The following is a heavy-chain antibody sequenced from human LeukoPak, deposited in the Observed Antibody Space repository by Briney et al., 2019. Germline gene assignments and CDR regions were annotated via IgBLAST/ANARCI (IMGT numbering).Heavy chain of an antibody. CDR3: ARPGGDSSGYYDGY. Sequence: TGGSLRPSCAASGFTFSSYSTNWVRQAPGKGLEWVSSISSSSSYIYYADSVKGRFTISRDNAKNSLYLQMNSLRAEDTAVYYCARPGGDSSGYYDGYWGQGTLVTVSS. D-gene: IGHD3-22*01. CDR1: GFTFSSYS. V-gene: IGHV3-21*01. CDR2: ISSSSSYI. J-gene: IGHJ4*02.